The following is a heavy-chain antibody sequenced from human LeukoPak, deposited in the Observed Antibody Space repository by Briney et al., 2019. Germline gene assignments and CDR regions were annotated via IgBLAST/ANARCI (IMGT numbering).Heavy chain of an antibody. Sequence: TSETLSLTCAVYGGSFSGYYWSWIRQPPGKGLEWIGEINHSGSTNYNPSLKSRVTISVDTSKNQFSLKLSSVTAADTAVYYCARGDGRDGYNGEYWGQGTLVTVSS. CDR3: ARGDGRDGYNGEY. D-gene: IGHD5-24*01. CDR1: GGSFSGYY. J-gene: IGHJ4*02. CDR2: INHSGST. V-gene: IGHV4-34*01.